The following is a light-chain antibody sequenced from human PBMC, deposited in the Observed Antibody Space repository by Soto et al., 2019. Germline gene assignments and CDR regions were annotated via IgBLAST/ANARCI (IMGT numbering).Light chain of an antibody. Sequence: DIVMTQSPVSLPVTPGEPASISCRSSQSLLHSNGYNYLDWYLQKPGQSPQLLIYLGSNRASGVPDRYSGRGSGTDFTLKIIRVDAEAVGVHYCMQALQTPITFGQGTRLEIK. CDR3: MQALQTPIT. J-gene: IGKJ5*01. CDR1: QSLLHSNGYNY. V-gene: IGKV2-28*01. CDR2: LGS.